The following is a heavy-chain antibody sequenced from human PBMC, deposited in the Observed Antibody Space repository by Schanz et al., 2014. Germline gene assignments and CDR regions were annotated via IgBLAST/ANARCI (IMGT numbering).Heavy chain of an antibody. Sequence: QLVESGGGLVQPGTSLRLSCAASGFTFRGHAMHWVRQAPGQGLEKVAVTSTDGTKTYYAASVRGRFTISRDNSKNTVYLQMNSLRDEDTAMYYCARRVPYSFGLDVWGQGATVTVSS. D-gene: IGHD1-1*01. J-gene: IGHJ6*02. CDR1: GFTFRGHA. CDR2: TSTDGTKT. CDR3: ARRVPYSFGLDV. V-gene: IGHV3-30*04.